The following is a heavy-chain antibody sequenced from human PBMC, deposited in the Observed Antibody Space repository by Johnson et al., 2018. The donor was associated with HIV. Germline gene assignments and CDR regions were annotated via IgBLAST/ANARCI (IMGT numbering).Heavy chain of an antibody. CDR2: VTGTGGDT. CDR3: ARAPEYYDSSGYGRWDAFDI. CDR1: GFTFSSYA. Sequence: VQLLGSGGGLVQPGGSLRLSCAASGFTFSSYAMSWVRQDPGKGLEWVSGVTGTGGDTYYAESVKGRFTISRDNSKNTLYLQMNSLRAEDTAVYYCARAPEYYDSSGYGRWDAFDIWGQGTMVTVSS. J-gene: IGHJ3*02. V-gene: IGHV3-23*01. D-gene: IGHD3-22*01.